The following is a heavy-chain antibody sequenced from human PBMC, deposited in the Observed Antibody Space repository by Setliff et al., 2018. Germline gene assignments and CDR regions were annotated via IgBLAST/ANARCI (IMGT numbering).Heavy chain of an antibody. Sequence: PGGSLRLSCAASGFTSSMYGFHWVRQAPGKGLEWVAIIWHDGTNKYYADSVKGRFDISRDSSKNTVYLQMNSLTAEDTAMYYCATLSKDLNYWGQGTLVTVSS. CDR3: ATLSKDLNY. J-gene: IGHJ4*02. D-gene: IGHD3-3*01. CDR2: IWHDGTNK. CDR1: GFTSSMYG. V-gene: IGHV3-33*01.